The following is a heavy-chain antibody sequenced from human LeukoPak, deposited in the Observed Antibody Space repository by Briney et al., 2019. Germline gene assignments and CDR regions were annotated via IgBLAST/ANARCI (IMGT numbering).Heavy chain of an antibody. CDR2: MNPTSGDT. CDR1: GYTFSDYD. CDR3: ARVVMKAFYYYYMDV. V-gene: IGHV1-8*01. J-gene: IGHJ6*03. Sequence: GASVKVSCKASGYTFSDYDVNWVRQAPGQGLEWMGWMNPTSGDTGYAQKFQGRVTMTRSMSRNTAYTELSGLRSEDTAVYFCARVVMKAFYYYYMDVWGKGTTIIISS. D-gene: IGHD2-21*01.